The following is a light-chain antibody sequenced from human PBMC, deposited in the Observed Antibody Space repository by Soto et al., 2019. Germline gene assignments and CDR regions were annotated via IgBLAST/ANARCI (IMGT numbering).Light chain of an antibody. V-gene: IGKV1-9*01. CDR3: QQLNSYPRK. CDR2: AAS. J-gene: IGKJ1*01. CDR1: QGISSY. Sequence: DIQLTQSPSFLSASVGDRVTITCRASQGISSYLAWYQQKPGKAPKLPIYAASTLQSGVPSRFSGSGSGTEFTLTISSLQPEDFATYYCQQLNSYPRKFGQGTKVDIK.